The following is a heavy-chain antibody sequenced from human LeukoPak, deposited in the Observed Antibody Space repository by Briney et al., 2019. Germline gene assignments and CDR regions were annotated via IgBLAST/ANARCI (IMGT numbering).Heavy chain of an antibody. CDR2: INSRSTYI. Sequence: GGSLRLSCGASGFTFSNYNMNWVRQAPGEGLEWVSSINSRSTYIFYADSVTGRFTISRDNAKNSPFLQMNSLRAEDTAVYYCARDETNGFDSWGQGTLVTVSS. V-gene: IGHV3-21*01. CDR1: GFTFSNYN. J-gene: IGHJ5*01. D-gene: IGHD1-14*01. CDR3: ARDETNGFDS.